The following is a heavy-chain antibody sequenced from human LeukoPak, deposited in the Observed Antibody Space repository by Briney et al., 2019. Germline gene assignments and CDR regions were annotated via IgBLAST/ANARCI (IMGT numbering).Heavy chain of an antibody. CDR1: GGSISSYY. J-gene: IGHJ5*02. V-gene: IGHV4-4*07. CDR3: ARVCQLPATDWFDP. D-gene: IGHD2-2*01. Sequence: SETLSLTCTVSGGSISSYYRSWIRQPAGKGLEWIGRIYTSGSTNYNPSLKSRVTMSVDTSKNQFSLKLSSVTAAGTAVYYCARVCQLPATDWFDPWGQGTLVTVSS. CDR2: IYTSGST.